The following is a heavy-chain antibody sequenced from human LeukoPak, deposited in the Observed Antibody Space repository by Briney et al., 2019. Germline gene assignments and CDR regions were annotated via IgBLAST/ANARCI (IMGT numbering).Heavy chain of an antibody. V-gene: IGHV3-30*03. CDR1: GFTFSRYS. D-gene: IGHD6-6*01. Sequence: GGSLRLSCAASGFTFSRYSMSGVRQAPGKGVEWVAIISYDGIIENYSDSVKGRFTISRDNFKNTLYLQMNSLRAEDTAIYYCAILYSSSPLDYWDQGTLVTVSS. CDR3: AILYSSSPLDY. CDR2: ISYDGIIE. J-gene: IGHJ4*02.